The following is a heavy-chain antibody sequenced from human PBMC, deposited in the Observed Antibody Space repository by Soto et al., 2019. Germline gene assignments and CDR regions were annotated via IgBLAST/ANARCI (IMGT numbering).Heavy chain of an antibody. D-gene: IGHD6-19*01. Sequence: GGSLRLSSAASGLTFSSHWMSGVRQAPGKGLEWVANIKEDGSEKYYVDSVRGRFTISRDNAKNSLYLQMNTLRVEDTAVYYCASQPRITVQGYWGQGTLVTVSS. CDR1: GLTFSSHW. CDR2: IKEDGSEK. CDR3: ASQPRITVQGY. V-gene: IGHV3-7*05. J-gene: IGHJ4*02.